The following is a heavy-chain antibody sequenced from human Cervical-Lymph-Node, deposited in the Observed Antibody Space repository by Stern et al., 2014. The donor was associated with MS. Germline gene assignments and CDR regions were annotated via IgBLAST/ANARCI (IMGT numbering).Heavy chain of an antibody. CDR2: ISAHNGKT. D-gene: IGHD6-25*01. CDR1: GHTTTSYG. Sequence: QVQLVESGAEVKKPGASVKVSCKASGHTTTSYGISWVRQAPGQGLEWMGWISAHNGKTNYVQKIQGRVHMTTDTSTSTAYMEVRSLRSDDTAVYYCATFIATAGTFNYWGQGTLVTVSS. V-gene: IGHV1-18*01. CDR3: ATFIATAGTFNY. J-gene: IGHJ4*02.